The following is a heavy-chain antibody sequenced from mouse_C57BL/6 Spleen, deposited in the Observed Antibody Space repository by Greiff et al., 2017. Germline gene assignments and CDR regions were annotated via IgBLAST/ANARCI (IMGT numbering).Heavy chain of an antibody. CDR1: GFTFSSYA. D-gene: IGHD3-2*02. CDR2: ISSGGDYI. CDR3: TRDDGTAQASGYFDY. V-gene: IGHV5-9-1*02. J-gene: IGHJ2*01. Sequence: EVKLVESGAGLVKPGGSLKLSCAASGFTFSSYAMSWVRQTPEKRLEWVAYISSGGDYIYYADTVKGRFPISRDNARNTLYLQMSSLKSEDTAMYYCTRDDGTAQASGYFDYWGQGTTLTVSS.